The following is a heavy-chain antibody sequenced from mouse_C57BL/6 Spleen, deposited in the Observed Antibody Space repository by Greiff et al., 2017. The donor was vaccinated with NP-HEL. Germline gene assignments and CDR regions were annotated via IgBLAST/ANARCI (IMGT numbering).Heavy chain of an antibody. CDR2: ISDGGSYT. CDR3: ARDGGYYGSSPWFAY. CDR1: GFTFSSYA. J-gene: IGHJ3*01. D-gene: IGHD1-1*01. Sequence: EVQLQESGGGLAKPGGSLKLSCAASGFTFSSYAMSWVRQTPEKRLEWVATISDGGSYTYYPDNVKGRFTISRDNAKNNLYLQMSHLKSEDTAMYYCARDGGYYGSSPWFAYWGQGTLVTVSA. V-gene: IGHV5-4*01.